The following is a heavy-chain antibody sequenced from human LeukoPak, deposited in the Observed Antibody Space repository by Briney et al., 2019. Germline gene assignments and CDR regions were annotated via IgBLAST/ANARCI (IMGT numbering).Heavy chain of an antibody. CDR2: ISGSGGST. CDR3: AEDADIAAAGSGFDY. D-gene: IGHD6-13*01. Sequence: QPGGSLRLSCAASGFTFSSYSMNWVRQAPGKGLEWVSAISGSGGSTYYADSVKGRFTISRDNSKNTLYLQMNSLRAEDTAVYYCAEDADIAAAGSGFDYWGQGTLVTVSS. CDR1: GFTFSSYS. J-gene: IGHJ4*02. V-gene: IGHV3-23*01.